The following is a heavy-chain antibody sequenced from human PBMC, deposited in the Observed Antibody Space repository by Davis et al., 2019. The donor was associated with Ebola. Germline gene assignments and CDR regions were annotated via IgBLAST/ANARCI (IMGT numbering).Heavy chain of an antibody. D-gene: IGHD3/OR15-3a*01. CDR2: ISSDGSSI. V-gene: IGHV3-30*18. J-gene: IGHJ4*02. CDR3: AKEPFWTGYYDY. Sequence: PGGSLRLSCAASGFTFRNYGMHWVRQAPGKGLEWVGIISSDGSSIFYSESVKGRFTISRDNSKNTLHLQVDSLRVEDTAVYYCAKEPFWTGYYDYWGQGTLVTVSS. CDR1: GFTFRNYG.